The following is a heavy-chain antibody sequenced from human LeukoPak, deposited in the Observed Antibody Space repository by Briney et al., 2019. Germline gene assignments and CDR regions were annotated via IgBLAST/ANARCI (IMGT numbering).Heavy chain of an antibody. CDR3: AKVGDSSGQGEFDY. D-gene: IGHD3-22*01. V-gene: IGHV3-23*01. CDR1: GFTFSSYG. Sequence: GGSLRLSCAASGFTFSSYGMSWVRQAPGKGLEWVSAISGSGGSTYYADSVKGRFTISRDNSKNTLYLQMNSLRAEDTAVYYCAKVGDSSGQGEFDYWGQGTLVAVSS. J-gene: IGHJ4*02. CDR2: ISGSGGST.